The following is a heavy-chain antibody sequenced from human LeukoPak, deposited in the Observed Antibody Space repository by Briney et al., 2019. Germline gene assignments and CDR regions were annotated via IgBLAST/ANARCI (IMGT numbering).Heavy chain of an antibody. CDR1: GFTFSRYW. CDR2: INSDGSSA. V-gene: IGHV3-74*01. Sequence: GGSLRLSCAASGFTFSRYWIHWVRQVPGKGLMWVSYINSDGSSAFYADSVKGRFTISRDNAKNTLHLQMNSLTPEDTAVYYCARDTTIYDSPYFYYYREVWGHGTTVTVSS. CDR3: ARDTTIYDSPYFYYYREV. D-gene: IGHD3-9*01. J-gene: IGHJ6*03.